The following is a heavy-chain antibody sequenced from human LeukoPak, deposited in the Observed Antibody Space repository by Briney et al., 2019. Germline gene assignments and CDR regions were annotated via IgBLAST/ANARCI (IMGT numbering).Heavy chain of an antibody. CDR3: ARGTLYDSSGYYSDY. D-gene: IGHD3-22*01. V-gene: IGHV3-33*01. J-gene: IGHJ4*02. CDR1: GFTFSSYG. CDR2: IWYDGSNK. Sequence: GGSLRLSCAASGFTFSSYGMHWVRQAPGKGLEWVAVIWYDGSNKYYADSVKGRFTISRDNSKNTLHLQMNSLRAEDTAVYYCARGTLYDSSGYYSDYWGQGTLVTVSS.